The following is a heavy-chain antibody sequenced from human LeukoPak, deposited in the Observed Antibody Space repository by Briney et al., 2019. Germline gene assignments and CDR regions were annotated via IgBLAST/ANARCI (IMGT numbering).Heavy chain of an antibody. J-gene: IGHJ4*02. V-gene: IGHV3-53*01. D-gene: IGHD5-24*01. CDR3: ARVTGGYNLVDY. CDR2: IYGGGRT. CDR1: GFTVSSTY. Sequence: GGSLRLSCAASGFTVSSTYMSWVRQAPGKGLDWVSVIYGGGRTYYADSVKARFTISRNNSKNTLYLQMNSLRAEDTAVYYCARVTGGYNLVDYWGQGTLVTVSS.